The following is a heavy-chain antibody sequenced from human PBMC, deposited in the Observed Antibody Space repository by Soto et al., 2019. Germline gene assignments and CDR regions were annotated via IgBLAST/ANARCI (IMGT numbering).Heavy chain of an antibody. CDR3: AKVGPAYSGYDYFDY. J-gene: IGHJ4*02. CDR1: GFTFSSYG. Sequence: QVQLVESGGGVVQPGRSLRLSCAASGFTFSSYGIHWVRQAPGKGLEWAAFISHEGSNKYYADSVKGRFTVSRDNSKNTLYLQMNSLRAEDTAVYYCAKVGPAYSGYDYFDYWGQGTLVTVSS. V-gene: IGHV3-30*18. CDR2: ISHEGSNK. D-gene: IGHD5-12*01.